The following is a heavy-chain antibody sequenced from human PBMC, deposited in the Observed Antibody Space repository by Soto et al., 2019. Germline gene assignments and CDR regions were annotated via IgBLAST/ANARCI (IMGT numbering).Heavy chain of an antibody. D-gene: IGHD5-12*01. J-gene: IGHJ4*01. Sequence: GKGLEWVSYISSSGSTIYYADSVKGRFTISRDNAKNSLYLQMNSVIADDTAVDYSARSHGDYAYRGHGTLVIV. CDR3: ARSHGDYAY. V-gene: IGHV3-11*01. CDR2: ISSSGSTI.